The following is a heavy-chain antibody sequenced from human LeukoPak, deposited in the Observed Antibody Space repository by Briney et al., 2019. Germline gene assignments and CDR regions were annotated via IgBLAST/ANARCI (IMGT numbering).Heavy chain of an antibody. CDR1: GGSVTSSSYY. D-gene: IGHD2-2*01. V-gene: IGHV4-39*02. J-gene: IGHJ4*02. CDR3: ARDLARIIPAATTFDF. CDR2: IYYSGSP. Sequence: SETLSLTCTVSGGSVTSSSYYWGWLRQPPGKGLEWIGSIYYSGSPYYNPSLKSRVAIPVDTSKNQFSLKLTSVTAADTAVYYCARDLARIIPAATTFDFWGQGTLVTVSS.